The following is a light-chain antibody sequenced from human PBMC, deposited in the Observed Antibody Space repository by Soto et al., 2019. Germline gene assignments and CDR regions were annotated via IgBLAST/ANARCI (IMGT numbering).Light chain of an antibody. Sequence: IHMTHSPSSLSASLGEIVTITCRASKSIGIYLHWYQQKPGKGPKLLIYVASSLRSGVPSRLSGSGFATDFTLTIGSLQPEDFETYYCQQSYTTNPTFGQGTKV. CDR3: QQSYTTNPT. CDR2: VAS. V-gene: IGKV1-39*01. J-gene: IGKJ1*01. CDR1: KSIGIY.